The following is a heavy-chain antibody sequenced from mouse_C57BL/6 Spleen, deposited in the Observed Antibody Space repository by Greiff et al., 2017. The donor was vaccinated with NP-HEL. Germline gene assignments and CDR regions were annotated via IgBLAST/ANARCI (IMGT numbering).Heavy chain of an antibody. D-gene: IGHD1-1*01. Sequence: EVQLQQSGPELVKPGASVKISCKASGYTFTDYYMNWVKQSHGKSLEWIGDINPNNGGTSYNQKFKGKATLTVDKSSSTAYMELRSLTSEDSAVYYCARSFYFESEGYWGQGTTLTVSS. V-gene: IGHV1-26*01. J-gene: IGHJ2*01. CDR1: GYTFTDYY. CDR2: INPNNGGT. CDR3: ARSFYFESEGY.